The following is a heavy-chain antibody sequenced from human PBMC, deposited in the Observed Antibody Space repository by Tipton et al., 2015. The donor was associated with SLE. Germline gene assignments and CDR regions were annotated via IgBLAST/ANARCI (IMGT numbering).Heavy chain of an antibody. Sequence: SLRLSCAASGLTFSSYGMHWVRQPPGKGLEWVAFIRYDGSSQYYADSVKGRFTISRDNSKSTLYLQMNSLRVEDTAIYYCAKAQGVIVPNDAFDFGGQGRMVTVSS. CDR1: GLTFSSYG. CDR2: IRYDGSSQ. D-gene: IGHD2/OR15-2a*01. CDR3: AKAQGVIVPNDAFDF. J-gene: IGHJ3*01. V-gene: IGHV3-30*02.